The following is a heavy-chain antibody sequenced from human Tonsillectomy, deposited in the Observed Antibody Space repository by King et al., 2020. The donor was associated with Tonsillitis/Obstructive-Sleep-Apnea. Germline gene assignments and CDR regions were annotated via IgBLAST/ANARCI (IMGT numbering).Heavy chain of an antibody. J-gene: IGHJ6*03. D-gene: IGHD6-6*01. CDR2: IYYDGTT. V-gene: IGHV4-39*01. CDR3: ARHSRDSSGGDYFYYMDV. Sequence: QLQESGPGLVKPSETLSLTCTVSGGSVSSSDYYWGWIRQPPGKGLEWIGTIYYDGTTYYNPPLRSRVTISVAPSKNQFSLNLNSLTAADTAVYYCARHSRDSSGGDYFYYMDVWGKGTTVTVSS. CDR1: GGSVSSSDYY.